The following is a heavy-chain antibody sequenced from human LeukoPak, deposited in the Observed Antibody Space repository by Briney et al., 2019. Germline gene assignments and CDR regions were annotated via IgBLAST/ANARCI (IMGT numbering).Heavy chain of an antibody. CDR3: ARGSQYYYDSSGYYSHDY. V-gene: IGHV4-34*01. D-gene: IGHD3-22*01. Sequence: SETLSLTCAVYGGSFSGYYWSWIRQPPGKGLEWIGENNHSGSTNYNPSLKSRVTISVDTSKNQFSLKLSSVTAADTAVYYCARGSQYYYDSSGYYSHDYWGQGTLVTVSS. J-gene: IGHJ4*02. CDR1: GGSFSGYY. CDR2: NNHSGST.